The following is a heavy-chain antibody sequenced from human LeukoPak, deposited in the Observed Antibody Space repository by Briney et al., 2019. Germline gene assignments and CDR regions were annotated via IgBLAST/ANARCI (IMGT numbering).Heavy chain of an antibody. D-gene: IGHD3-22*01. CDR2: ISSSSSYI. CDR1: GFTFSSYS. J-gene: IGHJ4*02. Sequence: GGSLRLSCAASGFTFSSYSMNWVRQAPGKGLEWVSSISSSSSYIYYADSVKGRFTISRDNAKNSLYLQMNSLRAEATAVYYCASKVRLNSSGYSGFDYWGQGTLVTVSS. CDR3: ASKVRLNSSGYSGFDY. V-gene: IGHV3-21*01.